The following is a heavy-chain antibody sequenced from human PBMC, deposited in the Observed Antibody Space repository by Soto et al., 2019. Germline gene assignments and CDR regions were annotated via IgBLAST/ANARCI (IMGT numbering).Heavy chain of an antibody. D-gene: IGHD5-12*01. V-gene: IGHV5-51*03. CDR2: IYPGDSDT. CDR3: ARRNLRAPSHYYYYMDV. CDR1: GYSFTSYW. Sequence: EVQLVQSGAEVKKPGESLKIPCKGSGYSFTSYWIGWVRQMPGKGLEWMGIIYPGDSDTRYSPSFQGQVTISADKSISTAYLQWSSLKASDTAMYYCARRNLRAPSHYYYYMDVWGKGTTVTVSS. J-gene: IGHJ6*03.